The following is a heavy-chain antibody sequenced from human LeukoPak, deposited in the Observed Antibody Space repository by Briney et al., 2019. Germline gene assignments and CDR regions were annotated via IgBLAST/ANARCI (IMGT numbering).Heavy chain of an antibody. CDR2: ISYDGSNK. Sequence: GRSLRLSCAASGFTFSSYAMHWVRQAPGKGLEWVAVISYDGSNKYYADSVKGRFTNSRDNSKNTLYLQMNSLRAEDTAVYYCARDMYYYDSSGYWGGQGTLVTVSS. CDR1: GFTFSSYA. D-gene: IGHD3-22*01. J-gene: IGHJ4*02. CDR3: ARDMYYYDSSGYW. V-gene: IGHV3-30*04.